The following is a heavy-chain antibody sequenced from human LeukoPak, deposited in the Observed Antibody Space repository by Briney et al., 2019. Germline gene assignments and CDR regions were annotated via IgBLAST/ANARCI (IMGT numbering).Heavy chain of an antibody. CDR3: ARVSSSGWFYTAVLAFDY. CDR1: VYTFTGYY. Sequence: SSVKVSCKPSVYTFTGYYMHWVRQAPGQGLEWMEWPNPNTGCKNYTQKFHVSVAMTRDTSTSTAYMELSRLRPNDTAAYDYARVSSSGWFYTAVLAFDYWAQGTLVTVSS. D-gene: IGHD6-19*01. CDR2: PNPNTGCK. J-gene: IGHJ4*02. V-gene: IGHV1-2*02.